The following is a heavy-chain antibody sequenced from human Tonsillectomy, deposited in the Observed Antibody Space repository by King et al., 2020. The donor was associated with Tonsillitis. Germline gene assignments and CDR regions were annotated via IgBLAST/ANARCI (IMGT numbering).Heavy chain of an antibody. J-gene: IGHJ6*02. CDR1: GFNFINYG. V-gene: IGHV3-30*03. CDR2: IPHDGSER. Sequence: VQLVESGGGVVQPGGSLRLSCKVSGFNFINYGIQWVRQAPGKGLEWVAVIPHDGSERHYAESVKGRFIVSRDNSESTPYLHLNSLRVEDTAVYYCARTGRYVAGSGPPYWDWGMDVWGRGTTVTVSS. CDR3: ARTGRYVAGSGPPYWDWGMDV. D-gene: IGHD3/OR15-3a*01.